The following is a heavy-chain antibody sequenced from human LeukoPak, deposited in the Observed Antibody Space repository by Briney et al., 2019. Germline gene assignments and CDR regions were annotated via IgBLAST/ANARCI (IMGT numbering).Heavy chain of an antibody. Sequence: PGRSLRLSCAASGFVFSNYVMFGVRQAPCKGLEGVAVIWYDGSKRYYVDSVKGRFTISREDSESTLYLQMNSLRAEDTTVYYCATAIWSGYYTTDYWGQGTLVTVSS. V-gene: IGHV3-33*01. D-gene: IGHD3-3*01. CDR3: ATAIWSGYYTTDY. J-gene: IGHJ4*02. CDR2: IWYDGSKR. CDR1: GFVFSNYV.